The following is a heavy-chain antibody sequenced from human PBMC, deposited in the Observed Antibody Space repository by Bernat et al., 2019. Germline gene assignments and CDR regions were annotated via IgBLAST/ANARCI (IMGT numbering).Heavy chain of an antibody. CDR2: IWYDGSNK. CDR3: AKDRGTMVRGVARDY. D-gene: IGHD3-10*01. J-gene: IGHJ4*02. V-gene: IGHV3-33*06. Sequence: QVQLVESGGGVVQPGRSLRLSCAASGFTFSSYGMHWVRQAPGKGLEWVAVIWYDGSNKYYADSVKGRFTISRDNSKNTLYLQMNSLRAEDTAVYYCAKDRGTMVRGVARDYWGQGTLVTVSS. CDR1: GFTFSSYG.